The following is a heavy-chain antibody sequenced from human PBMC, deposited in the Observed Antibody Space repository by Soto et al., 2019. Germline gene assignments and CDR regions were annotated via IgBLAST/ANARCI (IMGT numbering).Heavy chain of an antibody. D-gene: IGHD1-7*01. CDR3: AKEGQLELVFAY. Sequence: QVQLVESGGGVVQPGRSLRLSCAASGFTFSSYGMHWVRQAPGKGLEWVAVISYDGSNKYYADSVKGRFTISRDNSKNTLYLQMNSLRAEDTAVYYCAKEGQLELVFAYWGQGTLVTVSS. V-gene: IGHV3-30*18. CDR1: GFTFSSYG. CDR2: ISYDGSNK. J-gene: IGHJ4*02.